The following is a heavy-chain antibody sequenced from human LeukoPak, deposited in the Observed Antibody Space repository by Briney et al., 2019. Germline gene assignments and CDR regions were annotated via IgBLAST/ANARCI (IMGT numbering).Heavy chain of an antibody. J-gene: IGHJ3*02. CDR2: INSDGSST. CDR3: ASIYWYDAFDI. V-gene: IGHV3-74*01. Sequence: GGSLRLSCAASGSTFSSYWMHWVRQAPGKGLVWVSRINSDGSSTSYADSVKGRFTISRDNAKNTLYLQMNSLRAEDTAVYYCASIYWYDAFDIWGQGTMVTVSS. D-gene: IGHD2-8*02. CDR1: GSTFSSYW.